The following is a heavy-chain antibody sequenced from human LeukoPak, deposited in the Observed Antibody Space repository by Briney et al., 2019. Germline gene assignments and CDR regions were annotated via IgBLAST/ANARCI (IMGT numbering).Heavy chain of an antibody. J-gene: IGHJ3*02. D-gene: IGHD3-3*01. V-gene: IGHV4-59*08. CDR2: IYYTGST. Sequence: PSETLSLTCTVSGGSISTFYWSWIRQPRGKGLEWIGNIYYTGSTNYNPSLKSRLTISLDTSKNQFSLKLISVTAADTAVYFCARPVSGAFDIWGRGTMVSVS. CDR1: GGSISTFY. CDR3: ARPVSGAFDI.